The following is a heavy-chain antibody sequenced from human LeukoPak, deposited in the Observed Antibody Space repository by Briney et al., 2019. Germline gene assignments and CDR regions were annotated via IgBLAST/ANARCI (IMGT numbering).Heavy chain of an antibody. CDR2: IYHSGST. D-gene: IGHD1-26*01. CDR1: GYSISSDYY. CDR3: ARRVLKWELLGGAFDI. V-gene: IGHV4-38-2*02. Sequence: SETLSLTCTVSGYSISSDYYWGWIRQPPGKGLEWIGTIYHSGSTYYNPSLKSRVTISVDTSKNQFSLKLSSVTAADTAVYYCARRVLKWELLGGAFDIWGQGTMVTVSS. J-gene: IGHJ3*02.